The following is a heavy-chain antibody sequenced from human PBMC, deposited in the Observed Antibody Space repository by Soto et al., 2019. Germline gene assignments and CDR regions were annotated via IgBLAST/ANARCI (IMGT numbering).Heavy chain of an antibody. Sequence: SETLSLTCTVSGGSISSSSYYWGWIRQPPGKGLEWIGSIYYSGSTYYNPSLKSRVTISVDTSKNQFSLKLSSVTAADTAVYYCARQPLDIVVVPAAVYYYYGMDVWGQGTTVTVSS. CDR3: ARQPLDIVVVPAAVYYYYGMDV. J-gene: IGHJ6*02. D-gene: IGHD2-2*03. CDR2: IYYSGST. CDR1: GGSISSSSYY. V-gene: IGHV4-39*01.